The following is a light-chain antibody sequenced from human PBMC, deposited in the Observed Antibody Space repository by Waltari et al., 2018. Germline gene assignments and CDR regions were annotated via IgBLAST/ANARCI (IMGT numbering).Light chain of an antibody. CDR2: EDS. Sequence: QSALTQPASVSGSPGQSITISCTGTSCDIGDLNLASWYQQHPDKAPRLIIYEDSERPSGVASRFSGSKSGHRAALTISGLQAEDEADYYCCSYVLTSNFRIFGGGTKVTVL. V-gene: IGLV2-23*01. J-gene: IGLJ2*01. CDR3: CSYVLTSNFRI. CDR1: SCDIGDLNL.